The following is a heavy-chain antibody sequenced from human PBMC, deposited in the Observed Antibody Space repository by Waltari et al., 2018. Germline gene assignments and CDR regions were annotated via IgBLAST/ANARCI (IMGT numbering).Heavy chain of an antibody. CDR1: GYTFTSYV. J-gene: IGHJ4*02. V-gene: IGHV1-3*01. Sequence: QVQLVQSGAEVKKPGASVKVSCKASGYTFTSYVMHWVRQAPGQRLEWMGWINAGNGNTKYAQKCQGRVTITRDTSASTAYMELSSLRSEDTAVYYCARDSYYFDYWGQGTLVTVSS. CDR3: ARDSYYFDY. CDR2: INAGNGNT.